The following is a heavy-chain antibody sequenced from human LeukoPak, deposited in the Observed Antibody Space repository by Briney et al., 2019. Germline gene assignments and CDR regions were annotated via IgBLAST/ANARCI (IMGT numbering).Heavy chain of an antibody. J-gene: IGHJ4*02. D-gene: IGHD3-10*01. CDR3: AREDMVRGVIIRYFDY. CDR2: ISSSSSYI. Sequence: GGSLRLSCGASGFTFSTYSMNWVRQAPGKGREWVSSISSSSSYIYYADSVKGRFTISRDNAKNSLYLQMNSLRAEDTAVYYCAREDMVRGVIIRYFDYWGQGTLVTVSS. V-gene: IGHV3-21*01. CDR1: GFTFSTYS.